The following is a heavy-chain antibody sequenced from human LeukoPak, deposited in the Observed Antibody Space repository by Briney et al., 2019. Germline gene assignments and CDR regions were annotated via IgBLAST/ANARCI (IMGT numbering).Heavy chain of an antibody. CDR3: SRRSRLFKHETPGNHDS. CDR2: LCYSGNK. CDR1: GDYITTTNYY. D-gene: IGHD2-2*01. V-gene: IGHV4-39*01. J-gene: IGHJ4*02. Sequence: SETLSLTCNVSGDYITTTNYYWVWIRQPQGQGLDWIASLCYSGNKYYYPSLKSPVSISIDTSRKQISLQLRSVSATDTAIYCCSRRSRLFKHETPGNHDSSGQGTQVTVSS.